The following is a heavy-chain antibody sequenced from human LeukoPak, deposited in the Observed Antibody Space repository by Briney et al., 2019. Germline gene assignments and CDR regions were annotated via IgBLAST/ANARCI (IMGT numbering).Heavy chain of an antibody. CDR2: IWYDGTNK. CDR1: GFTFSSYG. D-gene: IGHD2-21*02. J-gene: IGHJ4*02. V-gene: IGHV3-33*01. CDR3: ARIGGDRDPFDY. Sequence: HPGGSLRLSCAASGFTFSSYGMHWVREAPGKGLEWVAVIWYDGTNKYYADSVKGRFTISRDNSENTLYLQMNSLRAEGTAVYYCARIGGDRDPFDYWGQGTLVTVSS.